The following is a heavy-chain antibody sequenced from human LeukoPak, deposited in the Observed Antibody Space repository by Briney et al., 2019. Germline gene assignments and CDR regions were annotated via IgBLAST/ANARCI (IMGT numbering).Heavy chain of an antibody. D-gene: IGHD1-7*01. V-gene: IGHV1-2*02. CDR3: ARDLVGLELRDY. CDR2: INPNSGGT. CDR1: GYTFTGYY. Sequence: ASVKVSCKASGYTFTGYYIHWVRQAPGQGLEWMGWINPNSGGTNYAQKFQGRVTMTRDTSISTAYMELSRLRSDDTAVYYCARDLVGLELRDYWGQGTLVTVSS. J-gene: IGHJ4*02.